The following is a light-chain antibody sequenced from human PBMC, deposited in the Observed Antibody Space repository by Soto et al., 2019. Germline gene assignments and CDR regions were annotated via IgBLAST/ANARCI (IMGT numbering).Light chain of an antibody. Sequence: EIVMTQSPATLSVSPGERATLSCWASQSVSSNLAWYQQQPGQTPRLLIYGASTRATVIPARFSGSGSGTECTLTISSLQSEDFAIYYCQHYNNWPRTFGQGTKLEIK. J-gene: IGKJ2*01. V-gene: IGKV3-15*01. CDR1: QSVSSN. CDR3: QHYNNWPRT. CDR2: GAS.